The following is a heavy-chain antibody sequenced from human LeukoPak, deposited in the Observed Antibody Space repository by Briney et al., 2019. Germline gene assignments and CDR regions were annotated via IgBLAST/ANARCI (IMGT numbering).Heavy chain of an antibody. CDR2: IRSDGSDK. CDR1: GFTFRSYG. D-gene: IGHD2-8*01. V-gene: IGHV3-30*02. Sequence: GGSLRLSCAASGFTFRSYGIHWVRQAPGKGLEWVAFIRSDGSDKYYTDSVKGRFTISRDNSKNTVYLQMNSLRAEDTAVYYCARDRFYCTNGVCYYYFDYWGQGTLVTVSS. CDR3: ARDRFYCTNGVCYYYFDY. J-gene: IGHJ4*02.